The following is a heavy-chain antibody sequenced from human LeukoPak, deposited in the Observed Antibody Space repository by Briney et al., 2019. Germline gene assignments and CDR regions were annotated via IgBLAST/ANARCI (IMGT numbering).Heavy chain of an antibody. D-gene: IGHD1-26*01. V-gene: IGHV3-48*01. J-gene: IGHJ4*02. Sequence: GGSLTHSCPASAFTFSDYSMNWVRQAPGKGLEWVSYISGRSSTIYYADSVKGRFTISRDNAKNLMYLQMNSLRAEDTAVYYCARDRIKSGSYYFDYWGQGTLVTVSS. CDR2: ISGRSSTI. CDR1: AFTFSDYS. CDR3: ARDRIKSGSYYFDY.